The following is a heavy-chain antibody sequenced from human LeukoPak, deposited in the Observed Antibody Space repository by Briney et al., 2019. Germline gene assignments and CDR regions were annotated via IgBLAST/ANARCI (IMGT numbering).Heavy chain of an antibody. D-gene: IGHD3-10*01. Sequence: GASVKVSCKVSGYTLTELSMHWVRQAPGKGLEWMGGFDPEDGETIYAQKFQGRVTMTEDTSTDTAYMELSSLRSEDTAVYYCATTDLGRYYYGSGRPRPWVYYYYYGMDVWGQGTTVTVSS. CDR2: FDPEDGET. J-gene: IGHJ6*02. CDR3: ATTDLGRYYYGSGRPRPWVYYYYYGMDV. CDR1: GYTLTELS. V-gene: IGHV1-24*01.